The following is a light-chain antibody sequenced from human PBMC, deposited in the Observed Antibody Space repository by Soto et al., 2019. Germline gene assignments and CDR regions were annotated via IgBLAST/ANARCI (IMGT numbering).Light chain of an antibody. CDR2: DAS. CDR1: QSISSW. CDR3: QQDNSYSPIT. J-gene: IGKJ4*01. Sequence: DIQMTQSPSTLSASVGDRVTITCRASQSISSWLAWYQQKPGKAPKLLIYDASSLESGAPSRFSGSGSGTDFALPISSLQPDDFASSYRQQDNSYSPITFGGGTKVEIK. V-gene: IGKV1-5*01.